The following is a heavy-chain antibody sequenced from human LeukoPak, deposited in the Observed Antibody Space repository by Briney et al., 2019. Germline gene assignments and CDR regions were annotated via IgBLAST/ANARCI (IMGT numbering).Heavy chain of an antibody. CDR2: IYTSGST. D-gene: IGHD3-3*01. J-gene: IGHJ4*02. V-gene: IGHV4-61*02. Sequence: PSETLSLTCTVSGGSISSGSYYWSWIRQPAGKGLEWIGRIYTSGSTNYNPSLKSRVTISADTSKNQFSLKLSSVTAADTAVYYCARSYYDFWSGRNDDYWGQGTLVTVSS. CDR3: ARSYYDFWSGRNDDY. CDR1: GGSISSGSYY.